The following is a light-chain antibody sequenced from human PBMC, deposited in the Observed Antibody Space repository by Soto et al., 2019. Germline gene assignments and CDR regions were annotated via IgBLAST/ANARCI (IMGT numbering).Light chain of an antibody. J-gene: IGKJ5*01. V-gene: IGKV1-39*01. Sequence: DIQMTQFPSSLSASVGDRVTITCRASQTISSPLSWYQQKPGKVPELLIYATSRLQNGVPSRFSGSSSGPDFIFTITSLQPEDFATYYCQHNYGTPAFGQGTRVETK. CDR3: QHNYGTPA. CDR2: ATS. CDR1: QTISSP.